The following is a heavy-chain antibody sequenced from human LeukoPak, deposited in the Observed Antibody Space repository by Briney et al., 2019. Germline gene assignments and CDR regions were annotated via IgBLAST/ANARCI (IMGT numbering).Heavy chain of an antibody. CDR3: ARDSLYSSSWQSDAFDI. J-gene: IGHJ3*02. V-gene: IGHV4-61*01. D-gene: IGHD6-13*01. CDR2: IYYSGST. CDR1: GGSVSSGSYY. Sequence: SETLSLTCTVSGGSVSSGSYYWSWIRQPPGKELEWIGYIYYSGSTNYNPSLKSRVTISVDTSRNQFSLKLSSVTAADTAVYYCARDSLYSSSWQSDAFDIWGQGTMVTVSS.